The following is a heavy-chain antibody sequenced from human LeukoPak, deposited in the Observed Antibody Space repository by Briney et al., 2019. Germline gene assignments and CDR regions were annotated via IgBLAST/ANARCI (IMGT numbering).Heavy chain of an antibody. Sequence: GGSLRLSCAASGFTVSSNYMSWVRQAPGKGPEWVSVSGGSTYYADSVKGRFTISRDNSKNTLYLQMNSLRAEDTAVYYCARDSLIWGQGTMVTVSS. J-gene: IGHJ3*02. CDR3: ARDSLI. V-gene: IGHV3-66*01. CDR2: SGGST. CDR1: GFTVSSNY.